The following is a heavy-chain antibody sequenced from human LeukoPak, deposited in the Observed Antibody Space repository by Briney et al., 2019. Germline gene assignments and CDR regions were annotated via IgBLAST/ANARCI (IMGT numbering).Heavy chain of an antibody. CDR1: GFTFSTYT. V-gene: IGHV3-21*01. J-gene: IGHJ4*02. CDR3: ARGALYCSSTSCYPDC. CDR2: ISSSGTYI. Sequence: GGSLRLSCAASGFTFSTYTMNWVSQAPGKGLEWVSSISSSGTYIYFADSVKGRFTISRYNAKNSLYLQMNCLRAEDTAVYDCARGALYCSSTSCYPDCWGQGTLVTVSS. D-gene: IGHD2-2*01.